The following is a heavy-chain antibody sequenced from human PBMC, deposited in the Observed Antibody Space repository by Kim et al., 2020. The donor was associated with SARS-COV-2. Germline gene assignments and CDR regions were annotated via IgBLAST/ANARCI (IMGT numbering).Heavy chain of an antibody. CDR3: ARDQAYYDILTGYYTFDY. CDR2: ISSSSSYI. CDR1: GFTFSSYS. J-gene: IGHJ4*02. Sequence: GGSLRLSCAASGFTFSSYSMNWVRQAPGKGLEWVSSISSSSSYIYYADSVKGRFTISRDNAKNSLYLQMNSLRAEDTAVYYCARDQAYYDILTGYYTFDYWGQGTLVTVSS. D-gene: IGHD3-9*01. V-gene: IGHV3-21*01.